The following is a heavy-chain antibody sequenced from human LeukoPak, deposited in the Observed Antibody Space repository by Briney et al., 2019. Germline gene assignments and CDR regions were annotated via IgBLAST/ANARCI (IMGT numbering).Heavy chain of an antibody. D-gene: IGHD3-9*01. CDR1: GGTFSSYA. CDR3: ARTLFDWLPSGAFDI. J-gene: IGHJ3*02. CDR2: IIPIFGTA. Sequence: SVKVSCKASGGTFSSYAISWVRQAPGQGLEWMGGIIPIFGTANYAQKFQGRVAITADESTSTAYMELSSLRSEDTAVYYCARTLFDWLPSGAFDIWGQGTMVTVSS. V-gene: IGHV1-69*01.